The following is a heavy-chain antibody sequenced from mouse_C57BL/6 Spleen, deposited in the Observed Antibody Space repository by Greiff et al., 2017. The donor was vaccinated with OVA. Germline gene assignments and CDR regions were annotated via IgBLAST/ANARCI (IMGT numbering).Heavy chain of an antibody. CDR2: INPNNGGT. D-gene: IGHD1-1*01. CDR1: GYTFTDYN. CDR3: ARTTVVATGFDY. Sequence: EVQLQQSGPELVKPGASVKMSCKASGYTFTDYNMHWVKQSHGKSLEWIGYINPNNGGTSDNQKFKGKATLTVNKSSSTAYMELRSLTSEDSAVYYCARTTVVATGFDYWGQGTTLTVSS. V-gene: IGHV1-22*01. J-gene: IGHJ2*01.